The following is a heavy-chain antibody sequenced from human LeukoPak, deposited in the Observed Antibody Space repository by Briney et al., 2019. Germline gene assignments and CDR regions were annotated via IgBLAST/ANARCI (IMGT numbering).Heavy chain of an antibody. D-gene: IGHD6-13*01. V-gene: IGHV4-34*01. CDR1: GGSLSGYY. J-gene: IGHJ6*03. CDR2: INHSGST. Sequence: PSETLSLTCAVYGGSLSGYYWSWIRQPPGKGLEWIGEINHSGSTNYNTSLKSRVTISVDTSKNQFSLKLSSVTAADTAVYYCARLKIGRPEQLLHIAAAGHKWGYYYYYMDVWGKGTTVTVSS. CDR3: ARLKIGRPEQLLHIAAAGHKWGYYYYYMDV.